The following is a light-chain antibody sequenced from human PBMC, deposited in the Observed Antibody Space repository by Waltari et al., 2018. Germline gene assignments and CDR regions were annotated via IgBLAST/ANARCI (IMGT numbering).Light chain of an antibody. CDR1: HSLVYSDGNTY. Sequence: DVVMTQSPLSLPVTLGQPASISCRASHSLVYSDGNTYLNWFHQRPGQAPRRLIYKVSNRDSGVPDRFSGSGSGTDFTLKISRVEAEDVWIYSCMQGTHWRWTFGQGTKVEIK. CDR3: MQGTHWRWT. V-gene: IGKV2-30*01. CDR2: KVS. J-gene: IGKJ1*01.